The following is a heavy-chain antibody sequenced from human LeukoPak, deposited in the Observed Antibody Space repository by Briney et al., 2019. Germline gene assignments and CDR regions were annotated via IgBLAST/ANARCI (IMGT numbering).Heavy chain of an antibody. V-gene: IGHV4-30-2*01. CDR2: IYHSGST. D-gene: IGHD3-10*01. CDR1: GGSISSGGYS. J-gene: IGHJ1*01. Sequence: SETLSLTCAVSGGSISSGGYSWSWIRQPPGKGLEWIGYIYHSGSTYYNPSLKSRVTISVVRSKNQFSLKLSSVTAADTAVYYCARDRGYGSGMTWGQGTLVTVSS. CDR3: ARDRGYGSGMT.